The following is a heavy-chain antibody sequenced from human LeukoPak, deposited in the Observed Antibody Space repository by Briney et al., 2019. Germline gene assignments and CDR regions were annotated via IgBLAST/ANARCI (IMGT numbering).Heavy chain of an antibody. V-gene: IGHV3-30*02. D-gene: IGHD2-8*01. CDR3: AREYCINGVCYKRFDY. Sequence: GGSLRLSCAASGFTFSSYGMHWVRQAPGKGLEGLAFLRYDGSNKYYADSVKGRFTISRDNSKNTLYLQMGSLRAEDMAVYYCAREYCINGVCYKRFDYWGQGTLVTVSS. CDR2: LRYDGSNK. J-gene: IGHJ4*02. CDR1: GFTFSSYG.